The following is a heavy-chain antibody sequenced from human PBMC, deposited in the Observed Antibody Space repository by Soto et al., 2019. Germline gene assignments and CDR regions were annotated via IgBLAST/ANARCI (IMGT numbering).Heavy chain of an antibody. D-gene: IGHD3-16*01. V-gene: IGHV4-4*09. J-gene: IGHJ4*02. Sequence: QVQLQESGPGLVKPSETLSLTCTVSGGSMRGQHWSWIRQPPGKGLEWIGHHSDSTNYNPSLKSRXTISTDTSKNQFSQKLSSATAADTAVYYCATYTVGEGGRGYWGQGTLVTVSS. CDR3: ATYTVGEGGRGY. CDR1: GGSMRGQH. CDR2: HHSDST.